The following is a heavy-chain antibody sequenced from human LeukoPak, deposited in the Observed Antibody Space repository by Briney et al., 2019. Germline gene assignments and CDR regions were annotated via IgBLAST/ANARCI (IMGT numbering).Heavy chain of an antibody. J-gene: IGHJ4*02. CDR2: INHSGST. CDR3: ATMMDPSDNWNYDLRVA. Sequence: SETLSLTCAVYGGSFSGHYWSWIRQPPGKGLEWIGEINHSGSTNYNPSLKSRVTISVDTSKNQFSLKLSSVTAADTAVYYCATMMDPSDNWNYDLRVAWGQGTLVTVSS. D-gene: IGHD1-7*01. V-gene: IGHV4-34*01. CDR1: GGSFSGHY.